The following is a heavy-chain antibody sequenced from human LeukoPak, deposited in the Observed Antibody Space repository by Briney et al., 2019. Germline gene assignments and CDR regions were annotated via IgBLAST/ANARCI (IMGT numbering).Heavy chain of an antibody. D-gene: IGHD3-22*01. V-gene: IGHV4-59*01. Sequence: SESLSLTSTVSGGSISSYYWSWIRQPPGKGRWCTWHIYYSGSAKYNRSLKSRVTISVDTSKHQFSLKLSSVTAADTAVYYCARDRVYYYDSSGYSNYYYGMDVWGQGTTVTVSS. CDR3: ARDRVYYYDSSGYSNYYYGMDV. J-gene: IGHJ6*02. CDR1: GGSISSYY. CDR2: IYYSGSA.